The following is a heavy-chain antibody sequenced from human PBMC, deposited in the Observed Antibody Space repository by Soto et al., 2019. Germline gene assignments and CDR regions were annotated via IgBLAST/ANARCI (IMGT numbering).Heavy chain of an antibody. CDR3: VRPLPSGRNYGLDV. Sequence: VGSLRLSCADSGLTVSNAYMAWVRQAPGMGLEWVSVIYDNGTTYYADSVKGRFTISRDTSTNTLSLQMDSLRAEDTAVYYCVRPLPSGRNYGLDVWGQGTTVTVSS. CDR1: GLTVSNAY. D-gene: IGHD3-10*01. CDR2: IYDNGTT. J-gene: IGHJ6*02. V-gene: IGHV3-53*01.